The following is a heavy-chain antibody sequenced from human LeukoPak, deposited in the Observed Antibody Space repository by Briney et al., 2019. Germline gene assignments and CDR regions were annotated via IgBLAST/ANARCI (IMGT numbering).Heavy chain of an antibody. D-gene: IGHD2-2*01. Sequence: QTGGSLRLSCTASGIIFGSDAMSWVRQVPGKGLEWVSLITKSGDTSYYADSVKGRFTISRDNSKNTVYLQMNSLRAEDTAVYYCARLPAYCSSTSCYYDYWGQGTLVTVSS. CDR3: ARLPAYCSSTSCYYDY. J-gene: IGHJ4*02. CDR1: GIIFGSDA. V-gene: IGHV3-23*01. CDR2: ITKSGDTS.